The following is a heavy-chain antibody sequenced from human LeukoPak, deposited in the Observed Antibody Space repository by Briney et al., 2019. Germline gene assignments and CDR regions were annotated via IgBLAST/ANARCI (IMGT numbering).Heavy chain of an antibody. J-gene: IGHJ4*02. Sequence: GGSLRLSCAASGFTFTNAWMNWVRQAPGKGLEWVSAISGSGGSTYYADSVKGRFTISRDNSKNTLYLQMNSLRAEDTAVYYCAKGEVVVAATPLDYWGQGTLVTVSS. CDR2: ISGSGGST. D-gene: IGHD2-15*01. CDR3: AKGEVVVAATPLDY. V-gene: IGHV3-23*01. CDR1: GFTFTNAW.